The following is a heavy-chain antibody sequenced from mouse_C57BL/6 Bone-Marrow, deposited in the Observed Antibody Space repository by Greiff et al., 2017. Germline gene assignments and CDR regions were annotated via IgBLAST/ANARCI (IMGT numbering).Heavy chain of an antibody. CDR3: ARKDYYGRSDGAWFAY. CDR2: IWSGGST. Sequence: VKLVESGPGLVQPSQSLSITCTVSGFSLTSYGVHWVRQSPGTGLEWLGVIWSGGSTDYNAAFISRLSICKDNSKSQVFCKMNSLQADDTAIYYCARKDYYGRSDGAWFAYWGQGTLVTGSA. V-gene: IGHV2-2*01. J-gene: IGHJ3*01. CDR1: GFSLTSYG. D-gene: IGHD1-1*01.